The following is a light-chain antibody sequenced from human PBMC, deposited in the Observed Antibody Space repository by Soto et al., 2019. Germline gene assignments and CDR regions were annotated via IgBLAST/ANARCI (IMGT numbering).Light chain of an antibody. J-gene: IGKJ1*01. CDR3: QQSYSTPWT. V-gene: IGKV1-27*01. CDR1: QGISTY. CDR2: ATS. Sequence: IQMTQSPSSLSASVLGIVTMTFLASQGISTYLAWYQQKPGRVPKPLIYATSTLQSGVPSRFSGSGSGTDFTLTISSLQPEDFATYYCQQSYSTPWTFGQGTQV.